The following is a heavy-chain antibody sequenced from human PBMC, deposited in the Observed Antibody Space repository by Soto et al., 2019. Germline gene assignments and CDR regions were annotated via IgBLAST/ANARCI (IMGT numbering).Heavy chain of an antibody. CDR2: IRGKTNNYSA. Sequence: EVQLVESGGNLVQPGESLKLSCSASGFDLSGSTIHWVRQASGKGLEWLGRIRGKTNNYSAAYGVSVKGRISFSRDDSQNTAFLQINSLKTEDTAVYYCTRSAGHFRVPPNGGVYYSYYMDVWGKGTTVTVSS. D-gene: IGHD3-3*01. J-gene: IGHJ6*03. V-gene: IGHV3-73*01. CDR1: GFDLSGST. CDR3: TRSAGHFRVPPNGGVYYSYYMDV.